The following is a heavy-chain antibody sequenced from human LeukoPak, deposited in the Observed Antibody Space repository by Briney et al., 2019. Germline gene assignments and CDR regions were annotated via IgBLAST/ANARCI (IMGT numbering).Heavy chain of an antibody. D-gene: IGHD1-26*01. CDR3: AKDWDWELLIFDY. Sequence: AGGSLRLSCAASGFTFDNYGLSWVRQAPGKGLEWVSGINWNGGGTGYVDSVKGRFTISRDNAKNTLYLQMNSLRAEDTAIYYCAKDWDWELLIFDYWGQGTLVTVSS. CDR2: INWNGGGT. CDR1: GFTFDNYG. J-gene: IGHJ4*02. V-gene: IGHV3-20*04.